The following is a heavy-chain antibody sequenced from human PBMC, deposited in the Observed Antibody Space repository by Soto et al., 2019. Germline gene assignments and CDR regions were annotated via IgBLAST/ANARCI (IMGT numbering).Heavy chain of an antibody. Sequence: QVQLQESGPGLVKPSETLSLTCTVSGGSISSYYWSWIRQPPGKGLEWIGYIYYSGSTNYNPSLKSRVTISVDTSKNQFSLKLSSVTAADTAVYYCARLFGAVTTSPKKFGMDVWGQGTTVTVSS. V-gene: IGHV4-59*01. CDR2: IYYSGST. J-gene: IGHJ6*02. D-gene: IGHD4-4*01. CDR1: GGSISSYY. CDR3: ARLFGAVTTSPKKFGMDV.